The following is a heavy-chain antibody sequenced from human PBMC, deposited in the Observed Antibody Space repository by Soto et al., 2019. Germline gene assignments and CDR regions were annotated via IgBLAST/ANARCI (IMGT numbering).Heavy chain of an antibody. CDR3: ARVEVFSRGKNYYDSSGPFDY. V-gene: IGHV4-59*01. CDR1: GGSISSYY. J-gene: IGHJ4*02. D-gene: IGHD3-22*01. CDR2: IYYGGST. Sequence: SETLSLTCTVSGGSISSYYWSWIRQPPGKGLEWIGYIYYGGSTNYNPSLKSRVTISVDTSKNQFSLKLSSVTAADTAVYYCARVEVFSRGKNYYDSSGPFDYWGQGTLVTVSS.